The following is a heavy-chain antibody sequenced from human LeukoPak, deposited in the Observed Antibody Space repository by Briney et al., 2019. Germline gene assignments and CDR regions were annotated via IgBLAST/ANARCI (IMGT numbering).Heavy chain of an antibody. CDR2: IYPGYSDT. V-gene: IGHV5-51*01. D-gene: IGHD1-14*01. CDR3: ATSGRGDYCDY. CDR1: GSIFTTYW. Sequence: GASLQTSCQCSGSIFTTYWSGGGRPLPGKGVEGMQIIYPGYSDTRYSPSFQGQLIISVDKSISAAYLQWSSLKASDTAMYYCATSGRGDYCDYWGQGTLVKVSS. J-gene: IGHJ4*02.